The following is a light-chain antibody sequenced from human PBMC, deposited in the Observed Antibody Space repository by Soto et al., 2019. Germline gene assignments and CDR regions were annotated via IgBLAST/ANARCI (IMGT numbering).Light chain of an antibody. CDR1: QSVLYSSNNKNY. J-gene: IGKJ2*01. CDR3: QQYYSSPPMYT. Sequence: DIVMTQSPDSLAVSLGERATINCKSSQSVLYSSNNKNYLAWYQQKAGQPPKLLIYWASARESGVPDRFSGSGSGTDFPLTISSLQAEDVAVYYCQQYYSSPPMYTFGQGTKLEIK. CDR2: WAS. V-gene: IGKV4-1*01.